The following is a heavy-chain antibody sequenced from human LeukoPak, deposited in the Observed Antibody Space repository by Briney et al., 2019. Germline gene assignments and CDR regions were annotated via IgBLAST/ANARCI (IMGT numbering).Heavy chain of an antibody. J-gene: IGHJ3*02. CDR3: ARGADSHAFDI. D-gene: IGHD1-26*01. CDR2: IYYSGST. CDR1: GGSISSYY. Sequence: SETLSLTCTVSGGSISSYYWSWIRQPPGKGLEWIGYIYYSGSTNYNPSPKSRVTISVDTSKNQFSLKLSSVTAADTAVYYCARGADSHAFDIWGQGTMVTVSS. V-gene: IGHV4-59*01.